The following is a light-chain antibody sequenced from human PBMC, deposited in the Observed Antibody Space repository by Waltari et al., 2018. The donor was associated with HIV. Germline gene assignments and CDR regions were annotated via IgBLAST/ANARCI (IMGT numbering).Light chain of an antibody. CDR2: DAS. J-gene: IGKJ2*01. Sequence: EIVLTQSPATLSLSPGESATLSYRASQHRKRYLAWYQQRPGPPPRLLMYDASKRAAGTPARFSGSGSGIDFTLTISSLEPEDFAVYYCQQRSVWPRTFGQGTKLEIK. V-gene: IGKV3-11*01. CDR3: QQRSVWPRT. CDR1: QHRKRY.